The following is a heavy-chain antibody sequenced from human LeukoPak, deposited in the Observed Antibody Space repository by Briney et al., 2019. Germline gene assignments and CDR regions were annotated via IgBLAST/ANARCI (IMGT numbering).Heavy chain of an antibody. CDR1: GGSISSRSYC. CDR2: VHISGST. V-gene: IGHV4-61*09. CDR3: ARGRAAYYGSGSYYNGRNWFDP. Sequence: KSSETLSLTCTVSGGSISSRSYCWSWIRQPAGKGLEWIGHVHISGSTNYNPSLKSRVTISVDTSKNQFSLKLSSVTAADTAVYYCARGRAAYYGSGSYYNGRNWFDPWGQGTLVTVSS. J-gene: IGHJ5*02. D-gene: IGHD3-10*01.